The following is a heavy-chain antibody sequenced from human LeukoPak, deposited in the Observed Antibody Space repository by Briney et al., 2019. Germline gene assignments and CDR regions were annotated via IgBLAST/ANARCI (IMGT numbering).Heavy chain of an antibody. D-gene: IGHD4-17*01. CDR2: ISAYNGNT. V-gene: IGHV1-18*01. CDR3: ARDIRLEPSYGDAPHYYYYGMDV. J-gene: IGHJ6*02. CDR1: GYTFTSYG. Sequence: ASVKVSCKASGYTFTSYGISWVRQAPGQGLEWMGWISAYNGNTNYAQKLQGRVTMTTDTSTSTAYMELRSLRSDDTAVYYCARDIRLEPSYGDAPHYYYYGMDVWGQGTTVTVSS.